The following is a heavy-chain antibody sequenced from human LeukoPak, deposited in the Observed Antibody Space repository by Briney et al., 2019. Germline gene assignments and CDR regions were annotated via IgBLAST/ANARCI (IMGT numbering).Heavy chain of an antibody. CDR2: ISSSSSYI. D-gene: IGHD2-15*01. Sequence: GSLRLSCAASGFTFSSYAMHWVRQAPGKGLEWVSSISSSSSYIYYADSVKGRFTISRDNAKNSLYLQMNSLRAEDTAVYYCARDLDGVVVAAMTGDYYGMDVWGQGTTVTVSS. CDR3: ARDLDGVVVAAMTGDYYGMDV. V-gene: IGHV3-21*01. CDR1: GFTFSSYA. J-gene: IGHJ6*02.